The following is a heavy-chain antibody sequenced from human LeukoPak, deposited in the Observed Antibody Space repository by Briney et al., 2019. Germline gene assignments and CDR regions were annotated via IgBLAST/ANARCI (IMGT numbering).Heavy chain of an antibody. D-gene: IGHD3-10*01. J-gene: IGHJ3*01. CDR2: ISSSSSYI. CDR1: GFTFSSYS. CDR3: ARDYGFGEELGD. Sequence: GGSLRLSCAASGFTFSSYSMNWVRQAPGKGLEWVSSISSSSSYIYYADSVKGRFTISRDNAKNSLYLQMNSLRAEDTAVYYCARDYGFGEELGDWGQGTMVTVSS. V-gene: IGHV3-21*01.